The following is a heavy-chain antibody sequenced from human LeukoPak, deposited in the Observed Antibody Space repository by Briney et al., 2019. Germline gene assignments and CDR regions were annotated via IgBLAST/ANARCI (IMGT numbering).Heavy chain of an antibody. CDR3: AGWGPLPIT. Sequence: ASVTVSFTTSGYTFTIYYMHWVRQAPGQGMEWLGFINTSGGNTNYSQKFQGRVTITTDKSTSTAYMELRSLRSDDTAVYYCAGWGPLPITWGQGTLVTVSS. D-gene: IGHD3-16*01. V-gene: IGHV1-46*01. CDR1: GYTFTIYY. J-gene: IGHJ5*02. CDR2: INTSGGNT.